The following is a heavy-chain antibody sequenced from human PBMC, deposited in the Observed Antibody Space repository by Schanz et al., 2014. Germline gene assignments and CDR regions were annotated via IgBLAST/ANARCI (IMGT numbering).Heavy chain of an antibody. Sequence: QVQLVESGGTLVKPGGSLRLSCVVSGFTFSDYYMSWIRQAPGKGLEWVSVIAGDGGGPNYVDSVKGRFTISRDNSDNTLYLQMNNLRAEDTAVYYCARGSGTFDSWGQGTLVTVSS. V-gene: IGHV3-11*05. CDR2: IAGDGGGP. J-gene: IGHJ4*02. D-gene: IGHD3-3*01. CDR1: GFTFSDYY. CDR3: ARGSGTFDS.